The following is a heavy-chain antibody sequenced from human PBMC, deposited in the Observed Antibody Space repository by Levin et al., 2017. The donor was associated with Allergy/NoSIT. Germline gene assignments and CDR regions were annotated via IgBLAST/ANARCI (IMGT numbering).Heavy chain of an antibody. CDR3: AKVGTYGMDV. CDR2: ISGSGGST. D-gene: IGHD1-1*01. Sequence: GESLKISCAASGFTFSSYAMSWVRQAPGKGLEWVSAISGSGGSTYYADSVKGRFTISRDNSKNTLYLQMNSLRAEDTAVYYCAKVGTYGMDVWGQGTTVTVSS. J-gene: IGHJ6*02. CDR1: GFTFSSYA. V-gene: IGHV3-23*01.